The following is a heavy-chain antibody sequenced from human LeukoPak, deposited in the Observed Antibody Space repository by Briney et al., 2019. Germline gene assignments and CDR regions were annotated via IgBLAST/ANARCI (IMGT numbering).Heavy chain of an antibody. J-gene: IGHJ4*02. V-gene: IGHV1-69*05. CDR2: IIPFFGTA. D-gene: IGHD2-15*01. Sequence: ASVKVSCKASGGTSSSNAITWVRQAPGQGLEWMGGIIPFFGTANYAQKFQGRVTITTGESTSTAYMELSSLRSEDTAVYYCARGEGDKGFDCWGQGTLVTVSS. CDR1: GGTSSSNA. CDR3: ARGEGDKGFDC.